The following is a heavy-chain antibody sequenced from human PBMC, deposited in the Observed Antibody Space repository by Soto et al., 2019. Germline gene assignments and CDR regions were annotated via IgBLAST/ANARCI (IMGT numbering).Heavy chain of an antibody. Sequence: QVQLVESGGGVVQPGRSLRLSCAASGFTFSSYGMHWVRQAPGKGLEWVAVISYDGSNKYYADSVKGRFTISRDNSKNTLYLQMNSLRAEDTAVYYCAKDYDSSGYYYDYWGQGTLVTVSS. CDR1: GFTFSSYG. J-gene: IGHJ4*02. V-gene: IGHV3-30*18. CDR2: ISYDGSNK. D-gene: IGHD3-22*01. CDR3: AKDYDSSGYYYDY.